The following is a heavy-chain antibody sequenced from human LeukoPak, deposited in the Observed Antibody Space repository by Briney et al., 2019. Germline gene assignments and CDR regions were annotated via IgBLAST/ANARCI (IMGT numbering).Heavy chain of an antibody. D-gene: IGHD3-10*01. CDR3: ARELGYYGSGSYSPSYYYYGMDV. CDR2: INGGSYTI. CDR1: GFKFSNHG. V-gene: IGHV3-48*02. Sequence: GGSLRLSCAASGFKFSNHGMNWVRQAPGKGLEWVSYINGGSYTIYYADSVKGRFTISRDNAKNSLSLQMNSLRDEDTAVYYCARELGYYGSGSYSPSYYYYGMDVWGQGTTVTVSS. J-gene: IGHJ6*02.